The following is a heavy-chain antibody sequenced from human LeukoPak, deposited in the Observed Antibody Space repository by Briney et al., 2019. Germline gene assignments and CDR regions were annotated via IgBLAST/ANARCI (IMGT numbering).Heavy chain of an antibody. Sequence: GGSLRLSCAASGFTFDNFALHWVRQAPGKGLKWVALISYDGTTKFYADSVRGRFTVSRDNSENTLYLEMNSLRLEDTAVYYCARGPMNTPGLFDYWGQGTLVTVSS. V-gene: IGHV3-30-3*01. J-gene: IGHJ4*02. CDR3: ARGPMNTPGLFDY. D-gene: IGHD3-16*01. CDR1: GFTFDNFA. CDR2: ISYDGTTK.